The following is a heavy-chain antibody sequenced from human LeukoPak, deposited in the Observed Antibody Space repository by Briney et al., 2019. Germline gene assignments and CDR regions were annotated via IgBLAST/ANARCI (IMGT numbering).Heavy chain of an antibody. V-gene: IGHV1-24*01. CDR3: APGHEYGLLDY. D-gene: IGHD4-17*01. CDR1: GYSLSELT. Sequence: ASVKVSFKVSGYSLSELTMHWVRHAPGKGLEWMGGFDPGMAETIYAEKFQGRITMTEDTSTDTAYMELSSLRSEDTAVYYCAPGHEYGLLDYWGQGTLVTVSS. CDR2: FDPGMAET. J-gene: IGHJ4*02.